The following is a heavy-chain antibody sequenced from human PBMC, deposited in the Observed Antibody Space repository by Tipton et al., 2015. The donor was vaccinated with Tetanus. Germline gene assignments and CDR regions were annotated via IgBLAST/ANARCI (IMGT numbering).Heavy chain of an antibody. V-gene: IGHV1-69*01. CDR3: AGRGRGWSGPNAFDI. Sequence: QSGAEVKKPGSSVKVSCKASGGTFSSYAISWVRQAPGQGLEWMGGIIPIFGTANYAQKFQGRVTITADESTSTAYMELSSLRSEATAVYYCAGRGRGWSGPNAFDIWGQGTMVTVSS. J-gene: IGHJ3*02. D-gene: IGHD3-3*01. CDR1: GGTFSSYA. CDR2: IIPIFGTA.